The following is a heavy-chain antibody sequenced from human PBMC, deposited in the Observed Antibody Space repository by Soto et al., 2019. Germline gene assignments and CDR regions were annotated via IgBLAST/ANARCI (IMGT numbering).Heavy chain of an antibody. D-gene: IGHD3-10*01. Sequence: GSLRLSCAASGFTLGRYGMSWVRQAPGKGLEWVSAVSPNGQGIYYADSVRGRFTISRDFSKNTVFLHMDSLRAEDTAVYYCAKDRDYPRDFFHYWGQGTLVTVSS. CDR1: GFTLGRYG. V-gene: IGHV3-23*01. CDR2: VSPNGQGI. J-gene: IGHJ4*02. CDR3: AKDRDYPRDFFHY.